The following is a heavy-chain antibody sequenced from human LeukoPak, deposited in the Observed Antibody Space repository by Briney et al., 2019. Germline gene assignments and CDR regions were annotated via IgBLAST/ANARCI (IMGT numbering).Heavy chain of an antibody. Sequence: GGSLRLSCVASGFTVSNKYMSWVRQAPGKGPEWVGRILSKAGGETTDYAAPVKGRFTISRDDSKNTLYLQMNSLKTEDTAVYFCTTDYSNYDYYFDNWGQGTLVTVSS. CDR3: TTDYSNYDYYFDN. J-gene: IGHJ4*02. D-gene: IGHD4-11*01. CDR1: GFTVSNKY. V-gene: IGHV3-15*01. CDR2: ILSKAGGETT.